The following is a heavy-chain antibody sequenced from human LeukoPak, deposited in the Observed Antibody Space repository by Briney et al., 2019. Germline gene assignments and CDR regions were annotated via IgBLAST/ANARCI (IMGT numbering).Heavy chain of an antibody. CDR3: ATSSMYSYGYARLVY. Sequence: PSETLSLTCAVYGGSFSGCYWSWIRQPPGKGLEWIGEINHSGSTNYNPSLKSRVTISVDTSKNQFSLKLSSVTAADTAVYYCATSSMYSYGYARLVYWGQGTLVTVSS. V-gene: IGHV4-34*01. CDR1: GGSFSGCY. J-gene: IGHJ4*02. CDR2: INHSGST. D-gene: IGHD5-18*01.